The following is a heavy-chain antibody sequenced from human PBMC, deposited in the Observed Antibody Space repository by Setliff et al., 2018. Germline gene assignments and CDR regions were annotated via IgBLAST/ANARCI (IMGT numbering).Heavy chain of an antibody. CDR2: ISPYYGST. Sequence: ASVKVSCKTSGYSFTVFGISWVRQAPGQGLEWMGWISPYYGSTNYAQKFQGRVTMTTDTSTSTAYMELTSLTSDDTALYYCAREGVDTRSSTDYRYYMDVWGKGTTVTVSS. J-gene: IGHJ6*03. D-gene: IGHD5-18*01. CDR3: AREGVDTRSSTDYRYYMDV. CDR1: GYSFTVFG. V-gene: IGHV1-18*01.